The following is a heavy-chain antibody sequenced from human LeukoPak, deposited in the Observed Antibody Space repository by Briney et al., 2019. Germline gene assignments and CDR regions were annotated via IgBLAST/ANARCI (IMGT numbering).Heavy chain of an antibody. J-gene: IGHJ6*02. V-gene: IGHV1-8*01. D-gene: IGHD3-3*01. CDR2: MNPNSGNT. CDR3: ASARRSGYSRQYGMDV. Sequence: SVKVSCKASGYTFTSYDINWVRQATGQGLEWMGWMNPNSGNTGYAQKFQGRVTMTRNTSISTAYMELSSLRSEDTAVYYCASARRSGYSRQYGMDVWGQGTRSPSP. CDR1: GYTFTSYD.